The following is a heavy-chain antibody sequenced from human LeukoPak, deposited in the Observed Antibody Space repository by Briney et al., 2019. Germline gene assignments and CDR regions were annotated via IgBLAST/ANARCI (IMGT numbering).Heavy chain of an antibody. D-gene: IGHD6-13*01. J-gene: IGHJ4*02. V-gene: IGHV4-34*01. CDR1: AGSFRGYS. CDR3: ASLGAAGYYFDY. Sequence: SQTLSLTCAVHAGSFRGYSWSWIRQPPGKGMEWIGEINHSGSNNYNPSLKSRVTISVDTSKNQFSLKLSSVTAADTAVYYCASLGAAGYYFDYWGQGTLVTVSS. CDR2: INHSGSN.